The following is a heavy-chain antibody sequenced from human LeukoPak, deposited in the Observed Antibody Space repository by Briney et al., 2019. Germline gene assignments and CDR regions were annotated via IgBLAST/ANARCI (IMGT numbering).Heavy chain of an antibody. CDR2: IRYLDTNI. J-gene: IGHJ4*02. D-gene: IGHD3-10*01. V-gene: IGHV3-30*02. CDR1: GFTFRTSA. CDR3: ARAKPKNMVRGLIMRRESRYYFDY. Sequence: PGGSLRLSCAASGFTFRTSAMHWVRQAPGKGLEWVALIRYLDTNIYYADSVKGRFTISRDNSKSTLYIQMNSLRAEDTAVYYCARAKPKNMVRGLIMRRESRYYFDYWGQGTLVTVSS.